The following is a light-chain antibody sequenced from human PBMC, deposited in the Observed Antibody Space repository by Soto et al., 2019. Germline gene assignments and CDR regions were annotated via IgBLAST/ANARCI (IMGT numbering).Light chain of an antibody. V-gene: IGLV2-14*01. Sequence: QSVLTQPLSLSVSPGQSITISSTGTSGDIGSYNRVSWYQQHPGKAPKLIIYEVTDRPSGVSNRFSGSKSGNTASLTISGLQAEDEAEYYCSSYTNINTRACVFGTGTKVTVL. CDR2: EVT. CDR1: SGDIGSYNR. J-gene: IGLJ1*01. CDR3: SSYTNINTRACV.